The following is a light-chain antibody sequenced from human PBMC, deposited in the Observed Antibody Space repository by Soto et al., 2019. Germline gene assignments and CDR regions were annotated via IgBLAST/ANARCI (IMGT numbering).Light chain of an antibody. CDR1: QSISSW. V-gene: IGKV1-5*03. CDR2: KAS. J-gene: IGKJ1*01. CDR3: QQYNSYSGT. Sequence: DIQLTQAPSFLSASAGDRVSITCRASQSISSWLAWYQQKPGKAPKLLIYKASSLESGVPSRFSGSGSGTEFTLTISSLQPDDFATYYCQQYNSYSGTFGQGAKV.